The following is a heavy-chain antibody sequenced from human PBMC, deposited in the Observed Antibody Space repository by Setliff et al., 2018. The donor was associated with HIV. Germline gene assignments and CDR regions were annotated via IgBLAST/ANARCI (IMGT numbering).Heavy chain of an antibody. CDR3: ARGYYGSDLQNAMDV. V-gene: IGHV3-74*01. Sequence: GGSLRLSCAASGFTFSRYWMRWIRQAPGKGLVWVSRVDSDGSGTSYADSVKGRFTISRDNAKNTLYLQMDSLRGEETAVYYCARGYYGSDLQNAMDVWGQGTTVTVSS. D-gene: IGHD3-10*01. CDR2: VDSDGSGT. CDR1: GFTFSRYW. J-gene: IGHJ6*02.